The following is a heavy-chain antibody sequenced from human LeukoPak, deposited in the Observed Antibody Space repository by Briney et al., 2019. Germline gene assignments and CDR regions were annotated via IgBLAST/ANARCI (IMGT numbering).Heavy chain of an antibody. J-gene: IGHJ6*03. Sequence: PSETLSLTCAVCGGSFSGYYWSWIRQPPGKGLEWIGEINHSGGTKYNPSLKSRVTISVDTSKNQFSLKLNSGTAADTAMFYFSGVKDPGGYYYYYYMDVWGKGTTVTVSS. V-gene: IGHV4-34*01. D-gene: IGHD3-16*01. CDR2: INHSGGT. CDR3: SGVKDPGGYYYYYYMDV. CDR1: GGSFSGYY.